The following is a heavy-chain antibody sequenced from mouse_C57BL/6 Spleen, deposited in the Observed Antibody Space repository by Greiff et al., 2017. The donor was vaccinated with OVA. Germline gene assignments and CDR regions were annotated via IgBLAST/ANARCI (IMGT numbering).Heavy chain of an antibody. J-gene: IGHJ1*03. CDR1: GYSITSGYY. CDR2: ISYDGSN. D-gene: IGHD2-1*01. V-gene: IGHV3-6*01. CDR3: ARGNLRFYWYFDV. Sequence: EVQLQESGPGLVKPSQSLSLTCSVTGYSITSGYYWNWIRQFPGNKLEWMGYISYDGSNNYNPSLKNRISITRDTSKNQFFLKLNSVTTEDTATYYCARGNLRFYWYFDVWGTGTTVTVSS.